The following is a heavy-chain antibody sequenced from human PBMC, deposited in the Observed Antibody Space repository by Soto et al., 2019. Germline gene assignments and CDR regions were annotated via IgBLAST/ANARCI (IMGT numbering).Heavy chain of an antibody. Sequence: QVQLVQSGAEVKKPGPSVKVSCKASGGTFSSYAISWVRQAPGQGLEWMGGIIPIFGTANYAQKFQGRVTITADESTSTAYMELSSLRSEDTAVYYCARDPRPPGNDYGAPGYFDLWGRGTLVTVSS. CDR3: ARDPRPPGNDYGAPGYFDL. D-gene: IGHD4-17*01. CDR1: GGTFSSYA. J-gene: IGHJ2*01. V-gene: IGHV1-69*12. CDR2: IIPIFGTA.